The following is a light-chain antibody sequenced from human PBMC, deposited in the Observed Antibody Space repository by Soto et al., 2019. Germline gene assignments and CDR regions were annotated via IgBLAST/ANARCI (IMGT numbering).Light chain of an antibody. J-gene: IGKJ1*01. CDR2: KAS. CDR1: QTISSW. V-gene: IGKV1-5*03. CDR3: QHYNSYSEA. Sequence: DIQMTQSPSSLSASVGDRVTITXRASQTISSWLAWYQQKPGKAPSXXIYKASTLKSGVPSRFSGSGSGTEFTLTISSLQPDDFATYYCQHYNSYSEAFGQGTKVDIK.